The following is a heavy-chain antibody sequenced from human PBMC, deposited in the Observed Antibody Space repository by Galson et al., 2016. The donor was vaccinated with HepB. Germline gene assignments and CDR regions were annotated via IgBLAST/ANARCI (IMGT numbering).Heavy chain of an antibody. CDR2: IDPADSFT. CDR1: GFDFTNYW. Sequence: QSGAEAKKPGESPMISCATSGFDFTNYWITGVRQLSGKGLVWIGRIDPADSFTNYSPSFRGPVTISVDSSISTASLQWSSLGASDTAIYYCARRRRPTGPDYWGPGTLVTVSS. CDR3: ARRRRPTGPDY. J-gene: IGHJ4*02. V-gene: IGHV5-10-1*03.